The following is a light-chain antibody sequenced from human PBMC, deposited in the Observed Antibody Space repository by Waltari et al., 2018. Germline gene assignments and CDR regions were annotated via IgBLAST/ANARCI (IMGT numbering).Light chain of an antibody. V-gene: IGKV1-5*03. CDR3: QQYNTYST. J-gene: IGKJ1*01. CDR1: QNIGTW. Sequence: DIQMTQSPSTLSASVGDRVTITCRASQNIGTWLAWYQQKPGKAPKLLIYGASTLETEVPSRFSGSGSGTDFTLTITSLQPDDFATCYCQQYNTYSTFGQGTKVEIK. CDR2: GAS.